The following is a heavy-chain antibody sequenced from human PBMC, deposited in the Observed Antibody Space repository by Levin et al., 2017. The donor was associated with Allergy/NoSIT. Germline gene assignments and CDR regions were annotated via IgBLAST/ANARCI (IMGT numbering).Heavy chain of an antibody. CDR1: GFTFSKYA. CDR3: ASSSGWYRPTGAFDY. V-gene: IGHV3-23*01. CDR2: ISGSGGGT. D-gene: IGHD6-19*01. Sequence: GGSLRLSCAASGFTFSKYAMSWARQAPGKGLEWVSAISGSGGGTYYADSVKGRFTISRDNSKNTLYLQRNSLSAEDTAVYYCASSSGWYRPTGAFDYWGQGTLVTVSS. J-gene: IGHJ4*02.